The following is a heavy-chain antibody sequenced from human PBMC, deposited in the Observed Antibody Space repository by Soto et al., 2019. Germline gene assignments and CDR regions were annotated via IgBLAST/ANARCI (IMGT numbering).Heavy chain of an antibody. J-gene: IGHJ4*02. Sequence: QITLNESGPTQVKPRQTLTLTCTFSGFSLTTSGVGVGWIRQSPGKAPEWLALIYWDDAKRYSPSLKSRLTTTKDTSKNQVVLTMADLDPADTATYYCAHRVLRTVFGLVTTTAIYFDFWGQGTPVAVSS. CDR2: IYWDDAK. D-gene: IGHD3-3*01. V-gene: IGHV2-5*02. CDR1: GFSLTTSGVG. CDR3: AHRVLRTVFGLVTTTAIYFDF.